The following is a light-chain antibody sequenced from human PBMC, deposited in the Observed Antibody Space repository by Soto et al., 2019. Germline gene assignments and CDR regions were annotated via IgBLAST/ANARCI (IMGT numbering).Light chain of an antibody. Sequence: IQMTQSPSSLSASVGDRVTVTWRASQSINIYLNWYQQKPGKAPTLLIYGASSLQSGVPSRFSGGGSRTDFSLTISSLQPEDFATYYCQQSYRSTYTFGQGTKLEIK. V-gene: IGKV1-39*01. J-gene: IGKJ2*01. CDR1: QSINIY. CDR3: QQSYRSTYT. CDR2: GAS.